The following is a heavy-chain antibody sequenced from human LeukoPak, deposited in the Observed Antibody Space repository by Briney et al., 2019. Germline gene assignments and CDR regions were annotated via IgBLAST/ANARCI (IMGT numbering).Heavy chain of an antibody. D-gene: IGHD5-18*01. J-gene: IGHJ3*02. Sequence: SETLSLTCTVSGASVTSYYWSWIRQPPGKGLEWIGYIHYSGSTNYNPSLESRVTISVDTSKKQFSLILSSVTAADTAVYYCARGRGLYSFYAFTIWGQGTMVTVSS. CDR1: GASVTSYY. V-gene: IGHV4-59*02. CDR2: IHYSGST. CDR3: ARGRGLYSFYAFTI.